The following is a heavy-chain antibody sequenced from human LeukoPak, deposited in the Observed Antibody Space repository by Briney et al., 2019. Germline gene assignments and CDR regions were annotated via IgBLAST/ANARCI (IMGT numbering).Heavy chain of an antibody. CDR2: IYYSGST. V-gene: IGHV4-30-4*08. CDR3: ARDYPSMGRYYYGMDV. Sequence: PSQTLSLTCTVSGGSISSGDYYWSWIRQPPGKGLEWIGYIYYSGSTNYNPSLKSRVTISVDTSKNQFSLKLSSVTAADTAVYYCARDYPSMGRYYYGMDVWGQGTTVTVSS. J-gene: IGHJ6*02. D-gene: IGHD3-10*01. CDR1: GGSISSGDYY.